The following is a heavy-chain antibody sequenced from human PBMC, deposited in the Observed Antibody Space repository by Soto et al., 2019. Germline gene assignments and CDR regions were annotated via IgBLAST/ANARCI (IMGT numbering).Heavy chain of an antibody. Sequence: SETLSLTCTVSGGSVTNSSYYWGWIRQSPGKGLEWIGSVYYRGRSYSKSSVKSRVTISVDTSKHRFSLSLNSVTASDTAVYFCVSQRTTVPTQAYFDYWGPGALVTVSS. V-gene: IGHV4-39*01. D-gene: IGHD4-17*01. CDR2: VYYRGRS. CDR3: VSQRTTVPTQAYFDY. CDR1: GGSVTNSSYY. J-gene: IGHJ4*02.